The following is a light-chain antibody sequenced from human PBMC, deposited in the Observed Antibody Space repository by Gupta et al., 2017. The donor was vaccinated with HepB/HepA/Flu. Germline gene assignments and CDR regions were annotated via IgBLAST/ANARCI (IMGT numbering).Light chain of an antibody. CDR1: SSDVGGYNY. CDR2: DVS. CDR3: SSYTSSSHVV. J-gene: IGLJ2*01. Sequence: QYALTQPASVSGSPGQSITISCTGTSSDVGGYNYVSWYQQHPGKAPKLMIYDVSNRPSGVANRFSGSKSGNTASLTISGLQAEDDADYYCSSYTSSSHVVFGGGTKLTVL. V-gene: IGLV2-14*01.